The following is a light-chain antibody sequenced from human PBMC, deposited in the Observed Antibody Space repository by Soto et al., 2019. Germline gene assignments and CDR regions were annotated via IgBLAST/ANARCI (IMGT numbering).Light chain of an antibody. J-gene: IGKJ3*01. V-gene: IGKV3-11*01. Sequence: EIVLTQSPATLSLSPGERATLSCRASQSVSSYLAWYQQKPGQAPRLLIYDASNRATGIPARFSGSGSGTDFTLTTSSLEPEDFAVYYCQQLRTFGPGTKVDIK. CDR1: QSVSSY. CDR3: QQLRT. CDR2: DAS.